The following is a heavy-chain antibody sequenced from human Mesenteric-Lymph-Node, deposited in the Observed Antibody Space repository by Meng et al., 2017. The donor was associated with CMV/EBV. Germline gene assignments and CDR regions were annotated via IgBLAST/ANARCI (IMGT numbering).Heavy chain of an antibody. CDR3: AKQGGGYSDYYYYGMDV. CDR2: VRYDESND. CDR1: AFNFSDYG. Sequence: GESLKISCAASAFNFSDYGMYWVRQAPGKGLEWVAFVRYDESNDYYGESVKGRFTISRDNSRNTLYLHMNSLRPEDTGVYYCAKQGGGYSDYYYYGMDVWGQGTSVTVSS. J-gene: IGHJ6*02. D-gene: IGHD1-26*01. V-gene: IGHV3-30*02.